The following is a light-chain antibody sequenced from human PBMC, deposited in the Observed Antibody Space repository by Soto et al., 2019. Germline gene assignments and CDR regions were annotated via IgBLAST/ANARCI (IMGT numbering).Light chain of an antibody. V-gene: IGKV3-15*01. CDR2: GAS. CDR1: QSVSNN. J-gene: IGKJ1*01. Sequence: EIVMTQSPATLSLSPGERVTLSCRASQSVSNNLAWYQQKPGQAPRLLIYGASTRATGIPARFSGSGSGTEFTLTITSLQSEDFAVYYCQQYNNWPRTFGQGTKVDIK. CDR3: QQYNNWPRT.